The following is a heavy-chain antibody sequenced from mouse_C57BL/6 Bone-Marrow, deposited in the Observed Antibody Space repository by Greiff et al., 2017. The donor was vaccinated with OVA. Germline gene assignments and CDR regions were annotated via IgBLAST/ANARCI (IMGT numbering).Heavy chain of an antibody. D-gene: IGHD1-1*01. CDR1: GYTFTSYW. J-gene: IGHJ4*01. CDR2: IDPSDSYP. Sequence: QVQLQQPGAELVRPGPSVKLSCKASGYTFTSYWMHWVKQRPGQGLAWIGVIDPSDSYPNYNQKFKGKATLTVNTSSSTAYMQLSSLTSEDSAVYYCALLYDYGSSPYYAMDYWGQGTSVTVSS. CDR3: ALLYDYGSSPYYAMDY. V-gene: IGHV1-59*01.